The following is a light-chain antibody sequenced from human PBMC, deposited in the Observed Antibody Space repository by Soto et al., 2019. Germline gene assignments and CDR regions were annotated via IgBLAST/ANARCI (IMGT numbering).Light chain of an antibody. CDR2: GAS. J-gene: IGKJ4*01. CDR3: RQYDSYPLT. CDR1: QSVSSNF. Sequence: EIVLTQSPGTLSLSPGERATLSCRASQSVSSNFLAWYQQKPGQAPGLRIYGASSRATGIPDMFSGNGSGTAVDLTTSSLDHEDFAVYYCRQYDSYPLTFGGGTKVEIK. V-gene: IGKV3-20*01.